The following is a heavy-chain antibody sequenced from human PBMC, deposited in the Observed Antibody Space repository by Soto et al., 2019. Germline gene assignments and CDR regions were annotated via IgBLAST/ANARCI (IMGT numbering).Heavy chain of an antibody. CDR3: AKDLSSAKYSAFDY. Sequence: QVQLVASGGGVVQPGRSLRLSCAASGFTFSSYAMHWVRQAPGKGLEWVAVISYDGSNKYYADSVKGRFTISRDNSKNTLYLQMNSLRAEDTAVYYCAKDLSSAKYSAFDYWGQGTLVTVSS. V-gene: IGHV3-30*04. D-gene: IGHD2-2*01. CDR2: ISYDGSNK. J-gene: IGHJ4*02. CDR1: GFTFSSYA.